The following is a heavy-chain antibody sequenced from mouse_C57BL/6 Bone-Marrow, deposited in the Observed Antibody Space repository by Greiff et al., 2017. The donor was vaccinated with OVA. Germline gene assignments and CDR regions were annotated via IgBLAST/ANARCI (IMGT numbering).Heavy chain of an antibody. D-gene: IGHD2-4*01. Sequence: VQLMESGAELVKPGASVKMSCKASGYTFTTYPIEWMKQNHGKSLEWIGNFHPYNDDTKYNEKFKGKATLTVEKSSSTVYLALSRLTSDDSAVYDCARPGDYDGDWFAYWGQGTLVTVSA. CDR3: ARPGDYDGDWFAY. J-gene: IGHJ3*01. V-gene: IGHV1-47*01. CDR2: FHPYNDDT. CDR1: GYTFTTYP.